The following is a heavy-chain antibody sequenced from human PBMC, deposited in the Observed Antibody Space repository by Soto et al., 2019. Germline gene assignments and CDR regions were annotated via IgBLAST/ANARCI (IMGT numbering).Heavy chain of an antibody. CDR3: AKADFWSGYQNYYYYYYMDV. CDR2: ISYDGSNK. D-gene: IGHD3-3*01. Sequence: QVQLVESGGGVVQPGRSLRLSCAASGFTFSSYGMHWVRQAPGKGLEWVAVISYDGSNKYYADSVKGRFTISRDNSKNTLYLQMNSLRAEETAVYYCAKADFWSGYQNYYYYYYMDVWGKGTTVTVSS. V-gene: IGHV3-30*18. CDR1: GFTFSSYG. J-gene: IGHJ6*03.